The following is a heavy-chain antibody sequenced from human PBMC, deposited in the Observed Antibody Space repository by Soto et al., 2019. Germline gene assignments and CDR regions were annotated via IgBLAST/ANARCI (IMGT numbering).Heavy chain of an antibody. CDR1: GFTFSNAW. CDR3: TSTPPYYDFWSGYYTGIYYYYYMDV. CDR2: IKSKTDGGTT. D-gene: IGHD3-3*01. J-gene: IGHJ6*03. V-gene: IGHV3-15*01. Sequence: GGSLRLSCAASGFTFSNAWMSWVRQAPGKGREWVGRIKSKTDGGTTDYAAPVKGRFTISRYDSKNTLYLQMNSLKTEDTAVYYCTSTPPYYDFWSGYYTGIYYYYYMDVWGKGTTGTVSS.